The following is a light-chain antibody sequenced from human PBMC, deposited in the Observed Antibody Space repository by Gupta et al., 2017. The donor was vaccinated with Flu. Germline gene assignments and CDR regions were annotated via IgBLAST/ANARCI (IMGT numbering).Light chain of an antibody. CDR1: QSVDSNY. Sequence: ELVLTQLPATLSLSPGERATLSCRASQSVDSNYLAWYQQKPGQAPRLLIYGASGRANGFPDRFTASGSGTDFTLTISRLEPADFAVYYCHQYGRSPRTFGQGTXVEIK. CDR3: HQYGRSPRT. V-gene: IGKV3-20*01. CDR2: GAS. J-gene: IGKJ1*01.